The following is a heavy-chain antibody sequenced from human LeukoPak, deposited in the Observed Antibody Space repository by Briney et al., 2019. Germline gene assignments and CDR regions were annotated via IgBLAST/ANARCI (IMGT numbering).Heavy chain of an antibody. Sequence: GGSLRLSCAASGFTFSTYAMSWVRQAPGKGLEWVSFISGSGDNTFYADSVKGRFTISRDNSKNTLYLQMSSLRAEDTALYYCVKDRPTGYTSSSLGVDYWGQGTLVAVSS. CDR1: GFTFSTYA. J-gene: IGHJ4*02. D-gene: IGHD6-6*01. V-gene: IGHV3-23*01. CDR3: VKDRPTGYTSSSLGVDY. CDR2: ISGSGDNT.